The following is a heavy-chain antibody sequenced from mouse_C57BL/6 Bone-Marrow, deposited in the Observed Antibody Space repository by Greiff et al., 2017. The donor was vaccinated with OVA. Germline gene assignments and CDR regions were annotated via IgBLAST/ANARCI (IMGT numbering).Heavy chain of an antibody. CDR2: IYPGDGDT. CDR3: ARPTTVVATDWYFDV. Sequence: VQLQESGAELVKPGASVKISCKASGYAFSSYWMNWVKQRPGKGLEWIGQIYPGDGDTNYNGKFKGKATLTADKSSSTAYMQLSSLTSEDSAVYFCARPTTVVATDWYFDVWGTGTTVTVSS. V-gene: IGHV1-80*01. J-gene: IGHJ1*03. D-gene: IGHD1-1*01. CDR1: GYAFSSYW.